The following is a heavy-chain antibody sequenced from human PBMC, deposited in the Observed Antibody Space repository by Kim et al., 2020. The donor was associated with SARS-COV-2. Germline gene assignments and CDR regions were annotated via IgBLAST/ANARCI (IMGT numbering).Heavy chain of an antibody. CDR3: ARDLREVGGHYFDSSGHLLGY. CDR2: INPNSGGT. J-gene: IGHJ4*02. D-gene: IGHD3-22*01. Sequence: ASVKVSCKASGYTFTGYYMHWVRQAPGQGLEWMGWINPNSGGTNYAQKFQGRVTMTRDTSISTAYMELSRLRSDDTAVYYCARDLREVGGHYFDSSGHLLGYWGQGTLVTVSS. CDR1: GYTFTGYY. V-gene: IGHV1-2*02.